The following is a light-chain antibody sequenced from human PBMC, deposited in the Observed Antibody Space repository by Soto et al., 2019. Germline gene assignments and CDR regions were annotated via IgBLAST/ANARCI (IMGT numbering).Light chain of an antibody. CDR3: QRYYNAPFT. Sequence: DIQVTQYPSSLSASVGDRVTITCRASQGIKNYLAWYQQKPGEIPKLLIYAASTLESGIPPRFSGSGSGTGFTLTINKLQPEDVATYYCQRYYNAPFTFGGGTKVEIK. J-gene: IGKJ4*01. V-gene: IGKV1-27*01. CDR2: AAS. CDR1: QGIKNY.